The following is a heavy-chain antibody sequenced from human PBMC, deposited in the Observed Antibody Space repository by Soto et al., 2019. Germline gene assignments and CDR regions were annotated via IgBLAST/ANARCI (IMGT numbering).Heavy chain of an antibody. D-gene: IGHD6-13*01. CDR2: IKSKTDGGTT. CDR3: TTDFPFSSSWDNYYYGMDV. J-gene: IGHJ6*02. V-gene: IGHV3-15*07. Sequence: GGSLRLSCAASGFTFSNAWMNWVRQAPGKGLEWVGRIKSKTDGGTTDYAAPGKGRFTISRDDSKNTLYLQMNSLKTEDTAVYYCTTDFPFSSSWDNYYYGMDVWGQGTTVTVSS. CDR1: GFTFSNAW.